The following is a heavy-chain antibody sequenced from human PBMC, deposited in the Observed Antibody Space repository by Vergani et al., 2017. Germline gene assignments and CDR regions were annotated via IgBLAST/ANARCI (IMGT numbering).Heavy chain of an antibody. V-gene: IGHV3-23*01. Sequence: QLSESGGGLIQPGGSLRLPCAASGFTLNSYAMICPRQSPGKGLEWVSGINNNGGSTYYADAVKGRFTISRDNSKKTLYLQMTDLRAEDTATYYCAKVCGSTSCPYGGGAFDVWGHGTMVTVSS. CDR2: INNNGGST. CDR1: GFTLNSYA. J-gene: IGHJ3*01. CDR3: AKVCGSTSCPYGGGAFDV. D-gene: IGHD2-2*01.